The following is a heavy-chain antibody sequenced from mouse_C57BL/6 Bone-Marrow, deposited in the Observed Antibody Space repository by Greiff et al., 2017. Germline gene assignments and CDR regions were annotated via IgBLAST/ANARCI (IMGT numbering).Heavy chain of an antibody. J-gene: IGHJ2*01. Sequence: EVQLQQSGAELVRPGASVKLSCTASGFNIKDDYMHWVKQRPEQGLEWIGWIDPENGDTEYASKFQGKATITADTSSNTAYLQLSSLTSEDSAVYYCAREGLRYRYWGQGTTLTVSS. CDR3: AREGLRYRY. D-gene: IGHD1-1*01. V-gene: IGHV14-4*01. CDR1: GFNIKDDY. CDR2: IDPENGDT.